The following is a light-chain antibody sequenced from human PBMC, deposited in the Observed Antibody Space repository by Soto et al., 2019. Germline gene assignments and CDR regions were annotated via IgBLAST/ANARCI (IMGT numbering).Light chain of an antibody. CDR1: QSVSSSY. CDR3: QQYGSSPFT. V-gene: IGKV3-20*01. J-gene: IGKJ3*01. CDR2: GAS. Sequence: EIVLTQSPGTLSLSPGERATLSCRASQSVSSSYLAWYQQKPGQTPRLLFYGASSTATGIPDRFSGSGSGTDFTLTSSRLEPEDFAVYYCQQYGSSPFTFGPGTKVDIK.